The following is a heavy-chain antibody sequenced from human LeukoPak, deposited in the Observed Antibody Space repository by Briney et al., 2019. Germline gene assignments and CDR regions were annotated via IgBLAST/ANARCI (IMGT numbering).Heavy chain of an antibody. CDR2: INPNSGGT. D-gene: IGHD3-10*01. CDR3: ARDPWGYGSGGEYYYYGMDV. Sequence: ASVTVSRRASRYTFTSYDINWVRQATGQGPEWMEWINPNSGGTNYAQKFQGRVTITRDTSASTAYMELSSLRSEDTAVYYCARDPWGYGSGGEYYYYGMDVWGQGTTVTVSS. J-gene: IGHJ6*02. V-gene: IGHV1-8*03. CDR1: RYTFTSYD.